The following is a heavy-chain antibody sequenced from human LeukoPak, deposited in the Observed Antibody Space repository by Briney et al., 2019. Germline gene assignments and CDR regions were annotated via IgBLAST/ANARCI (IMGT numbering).Heavy chain of an antibody. J-gene: IGHJ4*02. CDR1: GFTFSRYA. CDR3: AKDGSWSCTD. Sequence: VGSLRLSCAASGFTFSRYAMHWVRQGPGKGLEWVAYIAHHGNNNYYADSVKGRFTISRDNSKRTLYLQMNSLRGDDTAVYYCAKDGSWSCTDWGQGTLVPVHS. D-gene: IGHD2-8*02. V-gene: IGHV3-30*02. CDR2: IAHHGNNN.